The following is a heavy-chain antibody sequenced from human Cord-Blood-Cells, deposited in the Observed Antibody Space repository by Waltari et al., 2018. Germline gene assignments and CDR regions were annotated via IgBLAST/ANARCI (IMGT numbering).Heavy chain of an antibody. Sequence: QLQLQESGPGLVKPSETLSLTCTVSGGSISSSSYYWGWIRQPPGKGLEWTGSIYYSGSTYYHPSPKSRVTISVDTSKNQFSLKLSSVTAADTAVYYCARQSSSGYAFDIWGQGTMVTVSS. D-gene: IGHD6-19*01. V-gene: IGHV4-39*01. CDR2: IYYSGST. CDR1: GGSISSSSYY. J-gene: IGHJ3*02. CDR3: ARQSSSGYAFDI.